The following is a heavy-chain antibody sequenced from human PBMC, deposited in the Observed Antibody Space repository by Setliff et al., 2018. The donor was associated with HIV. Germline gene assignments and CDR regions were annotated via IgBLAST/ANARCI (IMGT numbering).Heavy chain of an antibody. J-gene: IGHJ4*02. CDR3: AKGAGFYGDYTFDY. CDR2: IYSTGSI. CDR1: GASITSHY. D-gene: IGHD4-17*01. V-gene: IGHV4-59*11. Sequence: SETLSLTCTVSGASITSHYWSWIRQSPGRELEWIGYIYSTGSINYNPSLQSRVSISMDASKNKFSLKVTSVTSADTAVYYCAKGAGFYGDYTFDYWGQGNLVTVS.